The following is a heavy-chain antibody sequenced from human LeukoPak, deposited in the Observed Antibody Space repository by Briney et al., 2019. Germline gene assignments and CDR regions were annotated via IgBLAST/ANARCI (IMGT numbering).Heavy chain of an antibody. CDR1: GFTFSSYA. CDR3: ARDDIVVVPAENPWDAFDI. D-gene: IGHD2-2*01. Sequence: GESLRLSCAASGFTFSSYAMSWVRQAPGKGLEWVSAISGSGTNTYYADSVKGRFTISRDNAKNSLYLQMNSLRAEDTAVYYCARDDIVVVPAENPWDAFDIWGQGTMVTVSS. CDR2: ISGSGTNT. V-gene: IGHV3-23*01. J-gene: IGHJ3*02.